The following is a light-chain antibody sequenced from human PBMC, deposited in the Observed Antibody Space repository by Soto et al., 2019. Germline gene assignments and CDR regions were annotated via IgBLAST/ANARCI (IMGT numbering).Light chain of an antibody. Sequence: EIVLTQSPDTLSLSPGERATLSCRASQSVSSSYLAWYQQKPGQAPRLLIYGASSRATGIPDRFSGSGSWTDFTLTITRLEPEDFAVYYCQQYNNWPPWTFGQGTKVDIK. V-gene: IGKV3-20*01. CDR3: QQYNNWPPWT. CDR2: GAS. J-gene: IGKJ1*01. CDR1: QSVSSSY.